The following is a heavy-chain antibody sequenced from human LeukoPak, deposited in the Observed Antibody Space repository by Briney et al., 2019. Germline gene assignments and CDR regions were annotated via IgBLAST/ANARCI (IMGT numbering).Heavy chain of an antibody. CDR2: IIPTFGIA. D-gene: IGHD1-26*01. V-gene: IGHV1-69*04. Sequence: ASVKVSCRASGGTFSSYAISWVRQAPGQGLEWMGRIIPTFGIANYAQKFQGRVTITADKSTSTAYMELSSLRSEDTAVYYCARDRGELLYYFDYWGHGTLVTVSS. J-gene: IGHJ4*01. CDR1: GGTFSSYA. CDR3: ARDRGELLYYFDY.